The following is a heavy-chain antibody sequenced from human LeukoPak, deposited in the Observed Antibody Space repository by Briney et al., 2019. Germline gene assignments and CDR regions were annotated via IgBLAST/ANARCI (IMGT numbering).Heavy chain of an antibody. CDR2: ISSSSSYI. J-gene: IGHJ5*02. CDR3: AKDVGFSYGVNWFDP. Sequence: PGGSLRLSCAASGFTFSSYSMNWVRQAPGKGLEWVSSISSSSSYIYYADSVKGRFTISRDNAKNSLYLQMNSLRHEDTAVYYWAKDVGFSYGVNWFDPWGQGTLVTVSP. CDR1: GFTFSSYS. D-gene: IGHD5-18*01. V-gene: IGHV3-21*04.